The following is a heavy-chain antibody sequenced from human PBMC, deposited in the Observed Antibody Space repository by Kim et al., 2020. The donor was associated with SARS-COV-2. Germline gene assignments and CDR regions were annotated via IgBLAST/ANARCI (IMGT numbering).Heavy chain of an antibody. Sequence: SETLSLTCTVSGGSISSYYWSWIRQPPGKGLEWIGYIYYSGSTNYNPSLKSRVTISVDTSKNQFSLKLSSVTAADTAVYYCAREIMNRVTTLPMRSHWFDPWGQGALVTVSS. CDR1: GGSISSYY. J-gene: IGHJ5*02. CDR2: IYYSGST. D-gene: IGHD4-17*01. CDR3: AREIMNRVTTLPMRSHWFDP. V-gene: IGHV4-59*01.